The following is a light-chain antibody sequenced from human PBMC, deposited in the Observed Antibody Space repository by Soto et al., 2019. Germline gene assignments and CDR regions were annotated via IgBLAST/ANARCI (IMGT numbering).Light chain of an antibody. J-gene: IGLJ2*01. V-gene: IGLV4-60*02. CDR1: SGHSSYI. CDR2: LESSGSY. Sequence: QPVLTQSSSASASLGSSVKLTCTLSSGHSSYIIAWHQQQPEKAPRYLMKLESSGSYNKGSGVPDRFSGSSSGADRYLTISNLKFEDEADYYCETWDRNSRVFGGGTKLTVL. CDR3: ETWDRNSRV.